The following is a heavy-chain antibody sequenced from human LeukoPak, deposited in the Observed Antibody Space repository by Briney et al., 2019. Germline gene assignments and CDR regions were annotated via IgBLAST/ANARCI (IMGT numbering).Heavy chain of an antibody. CDR3: ARNGYGSGWHYFDY. Sequence: PGGSLRLSCAASGFAFSSYAMSWVRQAPGKGLEWVSAISGSGGSTYYADSVKGRFTVSRNNAKNSVFLQMNSLRAEDTAIYYCARNGYGSGWHYFDYWGQGTPVTVSS. D-gene: IGHD6-19*01. CDR2: ISGSGGST. CDR1: GFAFSSYA. V-gene: IGHV3-23*01. J-gene: IGHJ4*02.